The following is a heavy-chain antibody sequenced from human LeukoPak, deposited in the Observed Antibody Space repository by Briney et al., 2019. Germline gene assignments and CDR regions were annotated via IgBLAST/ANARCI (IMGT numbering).Heavy chain of an antibody. CDR3: AKGYCSSTSCPGAFDI. J-gene: IGHJ3*02. Sequence: GRSLRLSCVASGFTFDDYAMHWVRQAPGKGLEWVSGISWNSGSIGYADSVKGRFTISRDNAKNSLYLQMSSLRAEDMALYYCAKGYCSSTSCPGAFDIWGQGTMVTVSS. D-gene: IGHD2-2*01. CDR2: ISWNSGSI. CDR1: GFTFDDYA. V-gene: IGHV3-9*03.